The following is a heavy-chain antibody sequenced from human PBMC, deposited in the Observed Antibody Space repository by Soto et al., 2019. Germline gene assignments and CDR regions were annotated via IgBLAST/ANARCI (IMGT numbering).Heavy chain of an antibody. V-gene: IGHV1-3*01. D-gene: IGHD3-16*02. J-gene: IGHJ4*02. CDR1: GYTFTSYA. Sequence: GASVKVSCKASGYTFTSYAMHWVRQAPGQRLEWMGWINAGNGNTKYSQKFQGRVTITRDTSASTAYMELSSLRSEDTAVYYCARGPVQVIVHLDYWGQGTLVTVSS. CDR2: INAGNGNT. CDR3: ARGPVQVIVHLDY.